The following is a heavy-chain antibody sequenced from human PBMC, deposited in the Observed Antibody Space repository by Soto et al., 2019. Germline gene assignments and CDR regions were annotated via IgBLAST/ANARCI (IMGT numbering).Heavy chain of an antibody. J-gene: IGHJ4*02. V-gene: IGHV4-39*01. CDR2: VHYSGTT. D-gene: IGHD3-9*01. Sequence: QLQLQESGPGLVKPSETLSLTCAVAGGSISRGSYQWGWIRQPPGRGLEWIGSVHYSGTTYFNPSLKCRVTISVDTSNNQFSLKLTSVTAADTAVYYCARHAEDTAAYYRYYFDYWGQGTLVTVSS. CDR3: ARHAEDTAAYYRYYFDY. CDR1: GGSISRGSYQ.